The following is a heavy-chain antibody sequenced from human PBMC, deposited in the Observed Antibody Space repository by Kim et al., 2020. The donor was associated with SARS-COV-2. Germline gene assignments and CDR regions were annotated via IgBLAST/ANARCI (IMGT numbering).Heavy chain of an antibody. Sequence: GGSLRLSCAASGFTFSSYWMSWVRQAPGKGLEWVANIKQDGSEKYYVDSVKGRFTISRDNAKNSLYLQMNSLRAEDTAVYYCARIIRAPDSSSWYWGFWYFDLWGRGTLVTVSS. D-gene: IGHD6-13*01. J-gene: IGHJ2*01. CDR2: IKQDGSEK. CDR3: ARIIRAPDSSSWYWGFWYFDL. V-gene: IGHV3-7*03. CDR1: GFTFSSYW.